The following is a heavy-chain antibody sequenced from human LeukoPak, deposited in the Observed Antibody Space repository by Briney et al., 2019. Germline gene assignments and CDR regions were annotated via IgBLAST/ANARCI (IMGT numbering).Heavy chain of an antibody. J-gene: IGHJ4*02. CDR3: AREGLGGSSWYEHYFDY. D-gene: IGHD6-13*01. CDR1: GFTVSSNY. V-gene: IGHV3-53*01. Sequence: GGSLRLSCAASGFTVSSNYMSWVRQAPGKGLEWVAVIYSGGSTYYADSVKGRFTISRDNSKNTLYLQMNSLRAEDTAVYYCAREGLGGSSWYEHYFDYWGQGTLVTVSS. CDR2: IYSGGST.